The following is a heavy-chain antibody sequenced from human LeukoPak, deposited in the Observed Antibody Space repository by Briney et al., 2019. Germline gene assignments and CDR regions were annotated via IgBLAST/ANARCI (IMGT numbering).Heavy chain of an antibody. CDR1: GYTFTGYY. D-gene: IGHD3-9*01. CDR3: ARELKTYYDILTGPNSAGY. V-gene: IGHV1-2*02. J-gene: IGHJ4*02. Sequence: ASVKVSCKASGYTFTGYYMHWVRQAPGQGLEWMGWINPNSGGTNYAQKFQGRVTMTRDTSISTAYMELSRLRSDDTAVYYCARELKTYYDILTGPNSAGYWGQGTLVTVSS. CDR2: INPNSGGT.